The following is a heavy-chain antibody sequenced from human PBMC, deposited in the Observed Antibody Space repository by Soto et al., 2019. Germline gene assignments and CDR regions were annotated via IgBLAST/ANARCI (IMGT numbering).Heavy chain of an antibody. J-gene: IGHJ4*02. Sequence: EVQLLESGGGLVQPGGSLRLSCATSGLSFSLYSMGWVRLAPGKGLEWVSAISGSGRNIHYADSVKGRFTISRDNSKNTLSLQMNSLRAEDTALYYCAKDDRTASRIDYWGQGTLVTVSS. D-gene: IGHD2-21*02. CDR1: GLSFSLYS. CDR2: ISGSGRNI. CDR3: AKDDRTASRIDY. V-gene: IGHV3-23*01.